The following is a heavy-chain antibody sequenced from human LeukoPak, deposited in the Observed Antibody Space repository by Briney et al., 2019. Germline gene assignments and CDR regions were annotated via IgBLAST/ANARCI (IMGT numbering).Heavy chain of an antibody. Sequence: PSETLSLTCTVSGGSISSYYWSWIRQPPGKGLEWIGYIYYSGSTNYNPSLKSRVTISVDTSKNQFSLKLSSVTAADTAVYYCASSGWSGIVDYWGQGTLVTVSS. J-gene: IGHJ4*02. CDR2: IYYSGST. CDR3: ASSGWSGIVDY. D-gene: IGHD6-19*01. CDR1: GGSISSYY. V-gene: IGHV4-59*01.